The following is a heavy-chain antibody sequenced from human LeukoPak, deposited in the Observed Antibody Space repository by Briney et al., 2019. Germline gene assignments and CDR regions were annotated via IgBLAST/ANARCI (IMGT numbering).Heavy chain of an antibody. CDR1: GYTFTSYG. CDR3: ARVDYYGSGRIEYFQH. D-gene: IGHD3-10*01. J-gene: IGHJ1*01. Sequence: ASVKVSCKASGYTFTSYGISWVRQAPGQGLEWMGWISAYNGNTNYAQKLQGRVTMTTDTSTRTAYMELRSLRSDDTAVYYCARVDYYGSGRIEYFQHWGQGTLVTVSS. V-gene: IGHV1-18*01. CDR2: ISAYNGNT.